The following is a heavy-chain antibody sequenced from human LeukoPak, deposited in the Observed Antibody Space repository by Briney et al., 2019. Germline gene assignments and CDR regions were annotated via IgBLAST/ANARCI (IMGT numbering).Heavy chain of an antibody. J-gene: IGHJ3*02. CDR1: GGSISSSSYY. Sequence: SETLSLTCTVSGGSISSSSYYWGWIRQPPGKGLEWIGSIYYSGSTYYNPSLKSRVTISVDTSKNQFSLKLSSVTAADTAVYYCARGMDERWQQLVRRYDAFDIWGQGTMVTVSS. D-gene: IGHD6-13*01. V-gene: IGHV4-39*07. CDR2: IYYSGST. CDR3: ARGMDERWQQLVRRYDAFDI.